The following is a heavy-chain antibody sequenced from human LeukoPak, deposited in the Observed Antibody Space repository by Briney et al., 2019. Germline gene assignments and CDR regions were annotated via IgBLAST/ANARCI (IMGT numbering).Heavy chain of an antibody. V-gene: IGHV3-9*01. J-gene: IGHJ4*02. CDR3: AKDRTYYYGSGSYYILDY. CDR2: ISWNSGSI. D-gene: IGHD3-10*01. Sequence: GGSLRLSCAVSGFTFDDYAMPWVRQAPGKGLEWVSGISWNSGSIGYADSVKGRFTISRDNAKNSLYLQMISLRAEDTALYYCAKDRTYYYGSGSYYILDYWGQGTLVTVSS. CDR1: GFTFDDYA.